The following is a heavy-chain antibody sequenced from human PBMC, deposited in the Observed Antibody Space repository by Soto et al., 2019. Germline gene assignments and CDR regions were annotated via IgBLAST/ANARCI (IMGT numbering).Heavy chain of an antibody. CDR2: ISGSGGST. Sequence: VGSLRLSCAASGFTFSSYAMSWVRQAPGKGLEWVSAISGSGGSTYYADSVKGRFTISRDNSKNTLYLQMNSLRDEDTAVYYCAKDRVLRYFDWLSQTYGMDVCGQRTTVTVSS. CDR1: GFTFSSYA. D-gene: IGHD3-9*01. CDR3: AKDRVLRYFDWLSQTYGMDV. J-gene: IGHJ6*02. V-gene: IGHV3-23*01.